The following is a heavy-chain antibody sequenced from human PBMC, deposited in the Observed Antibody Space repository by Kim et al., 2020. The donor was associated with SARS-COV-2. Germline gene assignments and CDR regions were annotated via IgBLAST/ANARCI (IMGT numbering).Heavy chain of an antibody. V-gene: IGHV3-64D*09. Sequence: GGSLRLSCSASGFTFSSHSMHWVRQAPGKGLEYVSTISSNGGSTYYADSVRGRFTISRYNSKNTLYLQIRSLRAEDTAVYYCVKDYSSWNHFDYWGQGTVVTIPS. CDR1: GFTFSSHS. D-gene: IGHD6-6*01. J-gene: IGHJ4*02. CDR2: ISSNGGST. CDR3: VKDYSSWNHFDY.